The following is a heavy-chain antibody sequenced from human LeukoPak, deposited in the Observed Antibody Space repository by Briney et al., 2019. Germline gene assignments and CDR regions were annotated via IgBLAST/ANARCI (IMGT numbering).Heavy chain of an antibody. V-gene: IGHV4-34*01. Sequence: SETLSLTCAVYGGSFSGYYWSWIRQPPGKGLEWIGEINHSGSTNYNPSLKSRVTISVDTSKNQFSLKLSSVTAADTAVYYCARDRAFTMVRGGPFFDNWGQGTMVTVSS. J-gene: IGHJ3*02. CDR3: ARDRAFTMVRGGPFFDN. D-gene: IGHD3-10*01. CDR1: GGSFSGYY. CDR2: INHSGST.